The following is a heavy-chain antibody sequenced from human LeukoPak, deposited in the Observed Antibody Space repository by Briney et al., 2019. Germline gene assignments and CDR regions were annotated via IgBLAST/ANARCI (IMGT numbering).Heavy chain of an antibody. CDR3: LVYYDSSGQHAFDI. V-gene: IGHV1-8*01. CDR2: MNPNSGNT. J-gene: IGHJ3*02. Sequence: GASVKVSCXASGYTFTSYDINWVRQATGQGLEWMGWMNPNSGNTGYAQKFQGRVTMTRNTSISTAYMELSSLRSEDTAVYYCLVYYDSSGQHAFDIWGQGTMVTVSS. CDR1: GYTFTSYD. D-gene: IGHD3-22*01.